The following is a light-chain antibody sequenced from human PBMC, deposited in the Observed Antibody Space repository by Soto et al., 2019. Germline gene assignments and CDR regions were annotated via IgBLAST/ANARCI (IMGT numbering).Light chain of an antibody. CDR2: DVS. CDR3: RSYTSTSTNV. V-gene: IGLV2-14*01. Sequence: QSVLTQPASVSGSPGQSITISCTGTSSDVGGYNYVSWYQQHPGKAPQLMIYDVSNRPSGVSNRFSGAKSGNTASLTISGLQTEDEDDYYCRSYTSTSTNVLGTGTKLTVL. J-gene: IGLJ1*01. CDR1: SSDVGGYNY.